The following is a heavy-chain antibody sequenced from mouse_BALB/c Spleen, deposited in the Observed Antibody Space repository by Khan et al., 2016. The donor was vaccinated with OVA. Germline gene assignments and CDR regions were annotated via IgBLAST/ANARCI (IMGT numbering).Heavy chain of an antibody. CDR3: ASVETSSLDG. CDR1: GYTFTDYY. V-gene: IGHV1-77*01. Sequence: QVQLKESGTELARPGASVKLSCKASGYTFTDYYITWVKQRSRQGLEWIGEIYPGSGNTYYNENFKVKASLTADTSSNTAYMELPSLTTEASAVLCCASVETSSLDGWGQGTTLTVSA. CDR2: IYPGSGNT. J-gene: IGHJ2*01. D-gene: IGHD2-13*01.